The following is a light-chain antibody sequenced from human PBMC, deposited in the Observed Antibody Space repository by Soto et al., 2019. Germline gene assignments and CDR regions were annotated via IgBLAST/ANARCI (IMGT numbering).Light chain of an antibody. CDR3: CSYAGRYTYV. CDR2: DVA. Sequence: QSALTQPRSVSASPGQSVTISCTGTSSDVGGYKYVSWYQQHPGKVPKLMIYDVAKRPSGVPDRFSGSKSGNTASLTISGLQAEDEADYYCCSYAGRYTYVFGSGTKLTVL. V-gene: IGLV2-11*01. J-gene: IGLJ1*01. CDR1: SSDVGGYKY.